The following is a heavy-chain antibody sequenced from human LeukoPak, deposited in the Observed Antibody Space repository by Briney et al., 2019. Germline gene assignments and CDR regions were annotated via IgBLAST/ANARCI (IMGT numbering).Heavy chain of an antibody. J-gene: IGHJ5*02. V-gene: IGHV4-39*01. D-gene: IGHD6-13*01. CDR1: GGSISSSSYY. CDR3: ASEQQLASNRFDP. CDR2: IYYSGST. Sequence: PSETLSLTCTVSGGSISSSSYYWGWIRQPPGKGLEWIGSIYYSGSTYYNPSLKSRVTISVDTSKNQFSLKLSSVTAADTAVYYCASEQQLASNRFDPWGQGTLVTVSS.